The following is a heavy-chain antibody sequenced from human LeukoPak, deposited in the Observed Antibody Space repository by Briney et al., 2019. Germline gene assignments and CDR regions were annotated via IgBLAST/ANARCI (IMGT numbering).Heavy chain of an antibody. D-gene: IGHD6-13*01. Sequence: ASVKVSCNASGYTFTGYYMHWVRQAPGQGFEWMGWINPNSGGTNYAQKFQGRVTMTRDTSISTAYMELNRLRSDDTTVYYCARDIAAAGHFDYWGQGTLVTVSS. V-gene: IGHV1-2*02. CDR1: GYTFTGYY. J-gene: IGHJ4*02. CDR3: ARDIAAAGHFDY. CDR2: INPNSGGT.